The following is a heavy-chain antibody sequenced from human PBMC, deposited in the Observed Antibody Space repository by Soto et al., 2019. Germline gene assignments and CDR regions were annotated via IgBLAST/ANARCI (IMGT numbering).Heavy chain of an antibody. CDR1: SGSINSFY. V-gene: IGHV4-4*07. CDR2: IHSSGTT. CDR3: ARDRVIGTSYSDY. D-gene: IGHD1-7*01. J-gene: IGHJ4*02. Sequence: PSETLSLTCTVSSGSINSFYWAWIRQPAGKGLEWIGRIHSSGTTNYNPSLKSRVTMSVDKSKNQFSLKLTSVTAADTAVYYCARDRVIGTSYSDYWGQGILVTVS.